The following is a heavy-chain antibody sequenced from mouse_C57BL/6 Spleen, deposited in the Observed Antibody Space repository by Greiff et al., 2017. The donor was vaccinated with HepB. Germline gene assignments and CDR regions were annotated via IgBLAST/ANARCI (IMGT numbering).Heavy chain of an antibody. Sequence: QVQLQQPGAELVQPGASVTLSCKASGYTFTSYWMHWVKQRPGQGLEWIGMIHPNSGSTNYTEKFKSKATLTVDKSSSTAYMQLSSLTSEDSAVYYCARKGSSSWYVDVWGTGTTGTVAS. CDR2: IHPNSGST. J-gene: IGHJ1*03. V-gene: IGHV1-64*01. CDR3: ARKGSSSWYVDV. CDR1: GYTFTSYW. D-gene: IGHD1-1*01.